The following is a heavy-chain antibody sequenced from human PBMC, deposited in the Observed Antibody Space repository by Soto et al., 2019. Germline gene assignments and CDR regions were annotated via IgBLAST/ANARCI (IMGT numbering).Heavy chain of an antibody. CDR3: ARSFSSRYAFDI. V-gene: IGHV3-64*01. Sequence: QSGGSLRLSCAASGFTFSSYAMHWVRQAPGKGLEYVSAISSNGGSTYYANSVKGRFTISRDNSKNTLYLQMGSLRAEDMAVYYCARSFSSRYAFDIWGQGTMVTVSS. D-gene: IGHD6-13*01. CDR2: ISSNGGST. J-gene: IGHJ3*02. CDR1: GFTFSSYA.